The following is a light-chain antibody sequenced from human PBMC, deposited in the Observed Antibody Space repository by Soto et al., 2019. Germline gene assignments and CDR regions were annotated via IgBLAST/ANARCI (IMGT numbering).Light chain of an antibody. CDR1: SGHSSYI. V-gene: IGLV4-60*02. Sequence: QSVLTQSSSASASLGSSVKLTCTLSSGHSSYIIAWHQQQPGKAPRSLMKLEGSGGYGKESGVPDRFSGSSSGADRYLTISNPQFEDEAEYYCETWDSIIQVFGGGTKLTVL. J-gene: IGLJ3*02. CDR3: ETWDSIIQV. CDR2: LEGSGGY.